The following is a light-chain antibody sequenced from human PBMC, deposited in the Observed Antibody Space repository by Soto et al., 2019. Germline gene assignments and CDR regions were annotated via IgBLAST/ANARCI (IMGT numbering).Light chain of an antibody. Sequence: QSVLAQPPSVSGAPGQRVTLSCTGNTSNLGAGYDVHWYQQLPGAAPKLVIFGNRNRPSGVPERFSGSKSGTSASLAITGLQAEDEADYYCQAYDYSLTASVFGGGTKLTVL. CDR2: GNR. V-gene: IGLV1-40*01. CDR1: TSNLGAGYD. J-gene: IGLJ3*02. CDR3: QAYDYSLTASV.